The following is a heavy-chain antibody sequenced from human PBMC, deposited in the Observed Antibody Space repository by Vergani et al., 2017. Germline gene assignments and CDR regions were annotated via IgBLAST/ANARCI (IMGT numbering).Heavy chain of an antibody. CDR2: IYYSGST. CDR3: ALNGDYYDSGGYLDY. J-gene: IGHJ4*02. CDR1: GGSISSSSYY. V-gene: IGHV4-39*01. Sequence: QLQLQESGPGLVKPSETLSLTCTVSGGSISSSSYYWGWIRQPPGKGLEWIGSIYYSGSTYYNPSLKSRVTISVDTSKNQFSLKLSSVTAADTAVYYCALNGDYYDSGGYLDYWGQGTLVTVSS. D-gene: IGHD3-22*01.